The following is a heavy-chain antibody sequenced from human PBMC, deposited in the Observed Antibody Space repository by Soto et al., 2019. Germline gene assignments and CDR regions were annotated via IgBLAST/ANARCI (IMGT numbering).Heavy chain of an antibody. V-gene: IGHV4-38-2*02. CDR2: IDYSGRT. CDR3: ARDLSSGYDSYHFDY. J-gene: IGHJ4*02. Sequence: TSETLSLTCSVSGYLISSGYYWGWIRQTPGKGLEWLGSIDYSGRTYYNPSLKSRVSTSVDLSKNQFSLNLRSVTAADTAVYFCARDLSSGYDSYHFDYWGQGTLVTVSS. D-gene: IGHD3-22*01. CDR1: GYLISSGYY.